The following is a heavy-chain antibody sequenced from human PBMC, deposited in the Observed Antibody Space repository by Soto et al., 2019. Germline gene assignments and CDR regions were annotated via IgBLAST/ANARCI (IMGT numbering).Heavy chain of an antibody. CDR1: GYXFANYW. CDR2: IYPSDSRT. V-gene: IGHV5-51*01. J-gene: IGHJ1*01. D-gene: IGHD6-6*01. CDR3: SKFKYSTSVRYLQH. Sequence: EXLKIYCESSGYXFANYWIVWVRHVPGKGLELVAIIYPSDSRTIYSPSFQGQVTISADKSISTAYLQWTSMKASDTAIYYCSKFKYSTSVRYLQHWGQGTPGTVSS.